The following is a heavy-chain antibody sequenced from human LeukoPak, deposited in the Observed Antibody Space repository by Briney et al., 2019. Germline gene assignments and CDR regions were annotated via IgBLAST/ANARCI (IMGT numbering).Heavy chain of an antibody. J-gene: IGHJ6*03. CDR2: INHSGST. D-gene: IGHD3-10*01. V-gene: IGHV4-34*01. Sequence: SETLSLTCAVYGGSFSGYYWSWIRQPPGKGLEWIGEINHSGSTNYNPSLKSRVTISVDTSKNQFSLKLSPVTAADTAVYYCARSMVQALYYYYYMDVWGKGTTVTVSS. CDR3: ARSMVQALYYYYYMDV. CDR1: GGSFSGYY.